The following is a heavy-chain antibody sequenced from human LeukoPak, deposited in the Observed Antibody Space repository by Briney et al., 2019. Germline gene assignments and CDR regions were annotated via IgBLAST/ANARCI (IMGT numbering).Heavy chain of an antibody. V-gene: IGHV4-31*03. Sequence: PSQTLSLTCSVSGGAVISGGYYWSWIRQHPGKGLEWIGYIYNSGSTYYTPSLRSRVTISVDASNNQFSLKLTSVTAADTAVYYCARDYAYCSNGSCYRSPFEYWGQGALVNVSS. J-gene: IGHJ4*02. CDR2: IYNSGST. CDR3: ARDYAYCSNGSCYRSPFEY. CDR1: GGAVISGGYY. D-gene: IGHD2-15*01.